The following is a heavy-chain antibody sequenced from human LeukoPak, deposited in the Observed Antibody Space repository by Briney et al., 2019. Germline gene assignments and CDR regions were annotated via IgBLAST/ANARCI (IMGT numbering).Heavy chain of an antibody. Sequence: GASVKVSCKTSGGTFSSYAISWVRQAPGQGLEWMGGIIPIFGTANYAQKFQGRVTITADKSTSTAYMELSSLRSEDTAVYYYASQMATHSYYFDYWGQGTLVTVSS. V-gene: IGHV1-69*06. CDR1: GGTFSSYA. J-gene: IGHJ4*02. CDR3: ASQMATHSYYFDY. CDR2: IIPIFGTA. D-gene: IGHD5-24*01.